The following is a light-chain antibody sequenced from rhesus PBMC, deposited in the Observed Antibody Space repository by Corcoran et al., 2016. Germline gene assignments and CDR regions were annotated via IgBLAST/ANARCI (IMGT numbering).Light chain of an antibody. CDR3: QQESKWPVT. J-gene: IGKJ4*01. Sequence: DIVVTQSPATLSLSPGERATLSCRASPRVTYSLPWYHKKPGQPPRLLINDVSKRPTGTPDRFSGSGSWTDFTLTISSLDPEDVGVYYCQQESKWPVTFGGGTKVDI. V-gene: IGKV3-35*01. CDR2: DVS. CDR1: PRVTYS.